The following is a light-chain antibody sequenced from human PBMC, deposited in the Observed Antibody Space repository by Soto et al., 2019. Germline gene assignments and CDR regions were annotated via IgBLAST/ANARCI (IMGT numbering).Light chain of an antibody. J-gene: IGLJ3*02. V-gene: IGLV2-14*01. CDR1: SSDVGGYNY. CDR3: SSYTTTNTRVV. Sequence: QSALTQPASVSGSPGQSITISCTGTSSDVGGYNYVSWYQQHPGKAHKLMIYEVNNRPSGVSNRFSGSKSGNTASLTISGLQAEDEADYYCSSYTTTNTRVVFGGGTKLTVL. CDR2: EVN.